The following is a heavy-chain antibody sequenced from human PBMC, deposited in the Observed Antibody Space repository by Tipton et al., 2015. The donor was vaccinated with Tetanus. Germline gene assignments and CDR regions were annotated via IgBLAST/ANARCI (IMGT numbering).Heavy chain of an antibody. CDR2: ISGSGGST. CDR3: ARDIARVGVTLYFDY. J-gene: IGHJ4*02. D-gene: IGHD1-26*01. V-gene: IGHV3-23*01. Sequence: SLRLSCAASGFTFSSYAMSWVRQAPGKGLERVSAISGSGGSTYCADSVKGRFTISRDNAKNSLYLHMNSLRAEDTAVYFCARDIARVGVTLYFDYWGQGTLVTVSS. CDR1: GFTFSSYA.